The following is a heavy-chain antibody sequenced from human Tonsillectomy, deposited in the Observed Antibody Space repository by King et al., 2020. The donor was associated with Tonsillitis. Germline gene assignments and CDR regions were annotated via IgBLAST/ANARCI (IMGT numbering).Heavy chain of an antibody. D-gene: IGHD2-2*01. Sequence: VQLVESGGGLVQPGRSLRLSCAASGFTFDDYAMHWVRQVPGKGLEWVSGISWNSGSIGYADSVKGRFTISRDNVKNSLYLQMNNLRVEDTALYYCAKDRVSFGYQYYYGMDVWGQGTTVTVSS. V-gene: IGHV3-9*01. CDR2: ISWNSGSI. CDR1: GFTFDDYA. J-gene: IGHJ6*02. CDR3: AKDRVSFGYQYYYGMDV.